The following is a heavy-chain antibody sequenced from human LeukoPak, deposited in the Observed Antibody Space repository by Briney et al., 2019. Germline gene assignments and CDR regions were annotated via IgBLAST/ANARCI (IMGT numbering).Heavy chain of an antibody. CDR3: AAGVVVLPLDV. V-gene: IGHV3-66*01. CDR1: GFTVSTNY. D-gene: IGHD2-15*01. J-gene: IGHJ6*02. CDR2: IDSGGST. Sequence: PGGSLRLSCAASGFTVSTNYMSWVRQAPGKGPEWVSVIDSGGSTYCADSVKGRFTISRDNSKNTLFLQMNSLRAEDTAVYYCAAGVVVLPLDVWGQGTTVTVSS.